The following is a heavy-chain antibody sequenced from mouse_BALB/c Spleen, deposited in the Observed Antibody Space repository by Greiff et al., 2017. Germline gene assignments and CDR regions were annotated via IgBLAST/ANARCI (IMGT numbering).Heavy chain of an antibody. CDR1: GFTFSSYA. CDR3: ARDRFAY. Sequence: EVNLVESGGGLVKPGGSLKLSCAASGFTFSSYAMSWVRQSPEKRLEWVSEISSGGSYTYYPDTVTGRFTISRDNAKNTLYLEMSSLRSEDTAMYYCARDRFAYWGQGTLVTVSA. CDR2: ISSGGSYT. V-gene: IGHV5-9-4*01. J-gene: IGHJ3*01.